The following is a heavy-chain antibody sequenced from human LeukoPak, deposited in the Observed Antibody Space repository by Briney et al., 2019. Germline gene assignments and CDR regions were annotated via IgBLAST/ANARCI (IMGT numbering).Heavy chain of an antibody. J-gene: IGHJ5*02. Sequence: ASVKVSCKASGYIFTSYDINWLRQATGQGLEWMGWMNPNSGNTGYAQKFQGRVTITRDTSITTAYMELSSLRSEDTAVYYCARMRDGYNSDWFGPWGQGTLVTVSS. CDR2: MNPNSGNT. CDR1: GYIFTSYD. D-gene: IGHD5-24*01. CDR3: ARMRDGYNSDWFGP. V-gene: IGHV1-8*01.